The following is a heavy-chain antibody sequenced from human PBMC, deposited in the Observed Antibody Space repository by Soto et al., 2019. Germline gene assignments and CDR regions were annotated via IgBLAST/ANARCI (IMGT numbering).Heavy chain of an antibody. D-gene: IGHD5-12*01. V-gene: IGHV1-69*13. CDR3: ARDGRDGYNFSFWFDP. CDR2: IIPIFGTA. CDR1: GGTFSSYA. Sequence: ASVKVCCKASGGTFSSYAISWVRQAPGQGLEWMGGIIPIFGTANYAQKFQGRVTITADESTSTAYMELSSLRSEDTAVYYCARDGRDGYNFSFWFDPWGQGTLVTVSS. J-gene: IGHJ5*02.